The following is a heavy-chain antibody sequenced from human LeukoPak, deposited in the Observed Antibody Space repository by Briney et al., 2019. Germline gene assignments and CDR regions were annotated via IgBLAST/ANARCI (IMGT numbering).Heavy chain of an antibody. CDR3: ARDNFVYSSSWYGLGGY. J-gene: IGHJ4*02. CDR2: ISAYNGNT. CDR1: GYTFTSYG. V-gene: IGHV1-18*01. D-gene: IGHD6-13*01. Sequence: ASVKVSCKASGYTFTSYGISWVRQAPGQGLEWMGWISAYNGNTNYAQKLQGRVTMTTDTSTSTAYMELRSLRSDDTAVYYCARDNFVYSSSWYGLGGYWGQGTLVTVSS.